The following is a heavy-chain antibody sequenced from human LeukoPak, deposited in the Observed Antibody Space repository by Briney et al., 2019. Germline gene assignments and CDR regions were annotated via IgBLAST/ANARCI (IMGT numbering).Heavy chain of an antibody. D-gene: IGHD3-9*01. CDR1: GGSISSSSYY. CDR3: ARVIAKSYYDILTGYYNYFDY. Sequence: SETLSLTCTVSGGSISSSSYYWGWIRQPPGKGLEWIGSIYYSGSTYYNPSLKSRVTISVDTSKNQFSLKLSSVTAADAAVYYCARVIAKSYYDILTGYYNYFDYWGQGTLVTVSS. CDR2: IYYSGST. J-gene: IGHJ4*02. V-gene: IGHV4-39*07.